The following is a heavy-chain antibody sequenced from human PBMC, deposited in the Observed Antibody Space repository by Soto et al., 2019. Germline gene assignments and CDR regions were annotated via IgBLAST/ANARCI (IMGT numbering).Heavy chain of an antibody. Sequence: EVQLVESGGGLVQPGGSLRLSCAASGFTFSNHWMHWVRQVPGKGLVWVSRINGDGTSVSYADSVKGRFTISRDNAKNTLSLQMNSLGAEDTAVYYCARDPGDSTGWFYFDSWGQGTLVIVSS. D-gene: IGHD6-19*01. CDR3: ARDPGDSTGWFYFDS. V-gene: IGHV3-74*01. CDR2: INGDGTSV. CDR1: GFTFSNHW. J-gene: IGHJ4*02.